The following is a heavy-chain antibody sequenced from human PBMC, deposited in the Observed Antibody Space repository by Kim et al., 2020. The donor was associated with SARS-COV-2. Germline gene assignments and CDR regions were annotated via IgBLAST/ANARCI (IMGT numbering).Heavy chain of an antibody. J-gene: IGHJ6*02. CDR3: ARGGKLLYYYYGMDV. CDR1: GYTFTGYY. D-gene: IGHD2-15*01. CDR2: INPNSGGT. Sequence: ASVKVSCKASGYTFTGYYMHWVRQAPGQGLEWMGRINPNSGGTNYAQKFQGRVTMTRDTSISTAYMELSRLRSDDTAVYYCARGGKLLYYYYGMDVWGQGTTVTVSS. V-gene: IGHV1-2*06.